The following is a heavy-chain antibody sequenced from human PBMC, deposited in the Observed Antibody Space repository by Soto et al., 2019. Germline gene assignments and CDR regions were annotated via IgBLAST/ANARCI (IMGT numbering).Heavy chain of an antibody. Sequence: PSEDPVLTCTVSGGSVSSGSYYWSWIRQPPGKGLEWIGYIYYSGSTNYNPSLKSRVTISVDTSKNQFSLKLSSVTAADTAVYYCARAESGVRYYYYGMDVWGQGTTVTVSS. CDR3: ARAESGVRYYYYGMDV. D-gene: IGHD7-27*01. V-gene: IGHV4-61*01. CDR2: IYYSGST. J-gene: IGHJ6*02. CDR1: GGSVSSGSYY.